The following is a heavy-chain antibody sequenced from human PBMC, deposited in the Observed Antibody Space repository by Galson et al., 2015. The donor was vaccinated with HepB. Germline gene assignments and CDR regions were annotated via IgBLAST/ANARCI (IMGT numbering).Heavy chain of an antibody. V-gene: IGHV1-69*02. Sequence: SVKVSCKASGGTFSSYTISWVRQAPGQGLEWMGRIIPILGIANYAQKFQGRVTITADKSTSTAYMELSSLRSEDTAVYYCARAPYDSREGPDYWGQGTLVTVSS. CDR3: ARAPYDSREGPDY. D-gene: IGHD3-22*01. J-gene: IGHJ4*02. CDR1: GGTFSSYT. CDR2: IIPILGIA.